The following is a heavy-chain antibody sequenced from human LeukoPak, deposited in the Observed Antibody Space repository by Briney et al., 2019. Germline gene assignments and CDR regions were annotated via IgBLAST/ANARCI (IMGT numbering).Heavy chain of an antibody. CDR3: ASHYDTSGYHYFDF. CDR1: GFTFSNYA. D-gene: IGHD3-22*01. CDR2: ISSDGTNK. Sequence: PGGSLRLSCAASGFTFSNYAMHWVRQAPGKGLEWVAVISSDGTNKYYADSVKGRFTISRDNSKNTLYVQLNSLRAEDTAVYSCASHYDTSGYHYFDFWRQGTLVTVSS. V-gene: IGHV3-30-3*01. J-gene: IGHJ4*02.